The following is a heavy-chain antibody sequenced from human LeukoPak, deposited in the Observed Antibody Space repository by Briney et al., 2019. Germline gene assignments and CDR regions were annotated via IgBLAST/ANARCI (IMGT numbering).Heavy chain of an antibody. V-gene: IGHV3-30*04. Sequence: PGGSLRLSCTGSGFIFGDYAMNWVRQAPGKELEWVAVISYDGSNKYYADSVKGRFTISRDNSKNTLYLQMNSLRAEDTAVYYCARDGPIGSSWLKHWGQGTLVTVSS. CDR3: ARDGPIGSSWLKH. D-gene: IGHD6-13*01. CDR1: GFIFGDYA. CDR2: ISYDGSNK. J-gene: IGHJ1*01.